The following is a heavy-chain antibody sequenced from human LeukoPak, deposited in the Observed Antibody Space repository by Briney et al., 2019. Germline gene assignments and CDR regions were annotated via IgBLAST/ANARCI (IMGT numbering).Heavy chain of an antibody. J-gene: IGHJ4*02. CDR2: IYPGDSDT. Sequence: GESLKISCKGSGYSFTSYWIGWVRQMPGKGLEWMGIIYPGDSDTRYSPSFQGQVTISADKSISTAYLQWSSLKASDTAMYYCARHDLAVHFDWLLPLVYWGQGTLVTVSS. CDR1: GYSFTSYW. D-gene: IGHD3-9*01. V-gene: IGHV5-51*01. CDR3: ARHDLAVHFDWLLPLVY.